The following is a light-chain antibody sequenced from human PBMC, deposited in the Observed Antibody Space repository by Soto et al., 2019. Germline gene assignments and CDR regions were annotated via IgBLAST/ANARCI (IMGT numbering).Light chain of an antibody. V-gene: IGKV1-5*01. CDR3: QQYNIYWT. CDR1: QSISGW. Sequence: DIQMTQSPSTLSASVGDRVTITCRASQSISGWLAWYQQKPGKAPKLLIYDASSLESGVPSRFSGSGSGTEFTLTISSLQPDDFATYYCQQYNIYWTFGQGSKV. CDR2: DAS. J-gene: IGKJ1*01.